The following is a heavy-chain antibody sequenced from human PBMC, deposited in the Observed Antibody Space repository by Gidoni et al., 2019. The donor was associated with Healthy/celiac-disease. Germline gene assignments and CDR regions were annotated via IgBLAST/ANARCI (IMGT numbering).Heavy chain of an antibody. CDR2: INHSGST. J-gene: IGHJ6*02. Sequence: QVQLQQWGAGLLKPSETLSLTCAVYGGSFSGSYWSWIRQPPGKGLEWIGEINHSGSTNYNPSLKSRVTISVDTSKNQFSLKLSSVTAADTAVYYCARGRIFGVVIPRYYYGMDVWGQGTTVTVSS. D-gene: IGHD3-3*01. CDR3: ARGRIFGVVIPRYYYGMDV. V-gene: IGHV4-34*01. CDR1: GGSFSGSY.